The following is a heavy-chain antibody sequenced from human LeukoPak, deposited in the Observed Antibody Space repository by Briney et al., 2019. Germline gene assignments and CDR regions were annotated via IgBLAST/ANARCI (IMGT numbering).Heavy chain of an antibody. V-gene: IGHV1-69*04. D-gene: IGHD3-22*01. CDR1: GGTFSSYA. CDR3: AGDEGDYYESSGYSHPTFGY. Sequence: SEKVSCKASGGTFSSYAISWVRQALGQGLEWMGRIIPILGIANYRQKFQGRVTITANRSTSKASMELSSVICEDSAVDCGAGDEGDYYESSGYSHPTFGYWGQGTLVTVS. J-gene: IGHJ4*02. CDR2: IIPILGIA.